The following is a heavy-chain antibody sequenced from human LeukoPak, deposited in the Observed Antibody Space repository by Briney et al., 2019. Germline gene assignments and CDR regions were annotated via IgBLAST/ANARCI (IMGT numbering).Heavy chain of an antibody. J-gene: IGHJ4*02. CDR2: ISYDGSNK. D-gene: IGHD2-21*02. CDR3: ARNLRWVVTGSISDY. V-gene: IGHV3-30*04. Sequence: GGSLRLSCVASGFSFSSHAMHWVRQAPGKGLDWVAVISYDGSNKYYADSVKGRFTISRDNSKNTLYLEMNSLRVEDTAEYYCARNLRWVVTGSISDYWGQGTLVTVSS. CDR1: GFSFSSHA.